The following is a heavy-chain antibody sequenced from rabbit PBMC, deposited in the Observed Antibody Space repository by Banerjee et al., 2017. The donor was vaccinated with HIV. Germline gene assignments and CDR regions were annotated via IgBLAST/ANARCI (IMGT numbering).Heavy chain of an antibody. J-gene: IGHJ4*01. V-gene: IGHV1S7*01. CDR2: IYAAGDIA. D-gene: IGHD4-1*01. CDR3: ARDLAGAIGWNFNL. CDR1: GIDFSSYD. Sequence: LLVESGGGLVTLGGSLKLSCKASGIDFSSYDMSWVRQAPGKGLEWIAYIYAAGDIAYYASWVNGRFTISLDNAQNTVSLQMTSLTAADTATYFCARDLAGAIGWNFNLWGQGTLVTVS.